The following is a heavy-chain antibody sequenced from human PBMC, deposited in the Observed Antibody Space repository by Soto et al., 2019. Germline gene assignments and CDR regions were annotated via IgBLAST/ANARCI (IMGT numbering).Heavy chain of an antibody. CDR2: ISYDGSNK. Sequence: QVQLVESGGGVVQPGRSLRLSCAASGFTFSSYAMHWVRQAPGKGLEWVAVISYDGSNKYYADSVKGRFTISRDNSKNTLYLQMNSLRAEDTAVYYCARDHLSHSYYYDSSAGYSSDYWGQGTLVTVSS. CDR3: ARDHLSHSYYYDSSAGYSSDY. CDR1: GFTFSSYA. J-gene: IGHJ4*02. V-gene: IGHV3-30-3*01. D-gene: IGHD3-22*01.